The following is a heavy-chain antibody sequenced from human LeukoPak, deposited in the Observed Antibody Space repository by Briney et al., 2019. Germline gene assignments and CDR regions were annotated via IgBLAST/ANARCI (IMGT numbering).Heavy chain of an antibody. J-gene: IGHJ4*02. V-gene: IGHV4-59*12. Sequence: SETLSLTCTVSGGSISSYYWSWIRQPPGKGLEWLGYIYYSGSTNYNPSLKSRVTISVDASKNQFSLKLSSVTAADTAVYYCARELHYGGNSYFDYWGQGTLVTVSS. CDR2: IYYSGST. CDR1: GGSISSYY. D-gene: IGHD4-23*01. CDR3: ARELHYGGNSYFDY.